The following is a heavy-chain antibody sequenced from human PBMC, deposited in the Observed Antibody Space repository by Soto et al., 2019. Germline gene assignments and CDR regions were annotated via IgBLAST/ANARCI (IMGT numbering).Heavy chain of an antibody. CDR3: IQSRCGGDCLQSDASSYYYGIDV. V-gene: IGHV2-5*02. D-gene: IGHD2-21*02. J-gene: IGHJ6*02. CDR2: IYWDDDK. Sequence: QITLKESGPTLVKPTQTLTLTCTFSAFSLSTGGVGVGWIRQPPRKALEWLALIYWDDDKRYSPSLRSRLTITKDTSKNRVVLTMTNMDPVATATYYCIQSRCGGDCLQSDASSYYYGIDVWGQGTTVTVSS. CDR1: AFSLSTGGVG.